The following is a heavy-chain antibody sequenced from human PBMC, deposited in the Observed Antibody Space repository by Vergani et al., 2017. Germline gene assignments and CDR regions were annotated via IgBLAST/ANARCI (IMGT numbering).Heavy chain of an antibody. D-gene: IGHD2-8*01. CDR1: GFTFGSYS. Sequence: EENLVESGGGLVKPGGSLRLSCVASGFTFGSYSVNWVRQAPGRGLEWVSSISSSGTYVYYTASVKGRFSISRDNARSLLSLQMNSLRADDTAVYYCTRDQGSRTNGHHYCMDVWCQGTTVTVFS. CDR2: ISSSGTYV. CDR3: TRDQGSRTNGHHYCMDV. V-gene: IGHV3-21*06. J-gene: IGHJ6*02.